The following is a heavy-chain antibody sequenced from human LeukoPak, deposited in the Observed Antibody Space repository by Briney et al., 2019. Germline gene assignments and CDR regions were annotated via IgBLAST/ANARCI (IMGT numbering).Heavy chain of an antibody. CDR3: ASSPVRGVISPGYYYYGMDV. Sequence: GGSLRLSCAASGFTVSSNYMSWVRQAPGKGLEWISVIYSGGSTYYADSVKGRFTISRDNSKNTLYLQMSSLRAEDTAVYYCASSPVRGVISPGYYYYGMDVWGQGTTVTVSS. J-gene: IGHJ6*02. D-gene: IGHD3-10*01. CDR2: IYSGGST. CDR1: GFTVSSNY. V-gene: IGHV3-66*01.